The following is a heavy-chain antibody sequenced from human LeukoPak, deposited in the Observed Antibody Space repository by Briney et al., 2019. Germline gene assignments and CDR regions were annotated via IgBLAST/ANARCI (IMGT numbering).Heavy chain of an antibody. CDR1: GGSFSGYY. Sequence: SETLSLTCAVYGGSFSGYYWSWLRQPPGKGLEWIGEINHSRRTNDNPSLKSLVTISVDTSKNQFSLKLSSVTAEDTAVYYCTRRGKYADRGPNWFDPWGQGTLVTVSS. CDR2: INHSRRT. V-gene: IGHV4-34*01. D-gene: IGHD2-2*01. CDR3: TRRGKYADRGPNWFDP. J-gene: IGHJ5*02.